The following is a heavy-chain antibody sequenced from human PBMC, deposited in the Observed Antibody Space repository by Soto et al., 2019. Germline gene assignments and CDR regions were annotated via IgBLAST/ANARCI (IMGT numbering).Heavy chain of an antibody. V-gene: IGHV3-9*01. J-gene: IGHJ6*02. CDR2: ISWNSGSI. CDR1: GFTFDDYA. D-gene: IGHD4-4*01. CDR3: AKDGSNYTPGYYYGMDV. Sequence: PVGSLRLSCAASGFTFDDYAMHWVRQAPGKGLEWVSGISWNSGSIGYADSVKGRFTISRDNAKNSLYLQMNSLRAEDTALYYCAKDGSNYTPGYYYGMDVWGQGTTVTVSS.